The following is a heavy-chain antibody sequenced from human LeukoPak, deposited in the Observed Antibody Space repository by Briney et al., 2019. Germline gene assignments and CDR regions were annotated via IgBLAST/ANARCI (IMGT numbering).Heavy chain of an antibody. J-gene: IGHJ4*02. D-gene: IGHD3-22*01. Sequence: SETLSLTCAVPGGSISSPNWWSWIRQPPGKGLEWIGEVYHTGSTNYNPSLRSRVAMSVDKSKNQFSLELSSVTAADTAVYYCATYYDSSGYRFDYWGQGSLVTVSS. V-gene: IGHV4-4*02. CDR3: ATYYDSSGYRFDY. CDR1: GGSISSPNW. CDR2: VYHTGST.